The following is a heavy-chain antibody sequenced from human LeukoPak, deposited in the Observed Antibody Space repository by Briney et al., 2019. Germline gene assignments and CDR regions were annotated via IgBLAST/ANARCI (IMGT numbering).Heavy chain of an antibody. CDR3: ARKAYGLDV. CDR2: IKQDGSEK. CDR1: GFTFSSYW. J-gene: IGHJ6*04. Sequence: GGSLRLSCAPSGFTFSSYWMSWVGQAPGQGLEGVANIKQDGSEKYYVDSVKGRFTISRDNAKNSLYLQMNSLRAEDTAVYYCARKAYGLDVWGKGTTVTVSS. V-gene: IGHV3-7*03.